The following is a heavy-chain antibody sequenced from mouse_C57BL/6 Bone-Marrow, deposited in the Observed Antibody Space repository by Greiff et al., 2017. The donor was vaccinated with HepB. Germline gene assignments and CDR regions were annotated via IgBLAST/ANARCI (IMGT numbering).Heavy chain of an antibody. Sequence: VQLVESGPGLVAPSQSLSITCTVSGFSLTSYGVDWVRQSPGKGLEWLGVIWGVGSTNYNSALKSRLSISKDNSKSQVFLKMNSLQTDDTAMYYCASEGRGYYYGSTPFAYWGQGTLVTVSA. CDR2: IWGVGST. CDR3: ASEGRGYYYGSTPFAY. CDR1: GFSLTSYG. D-gene: IGHD1-1*01. V-gene: IGHV2-6*01. J-gene: IGHJ3*01.